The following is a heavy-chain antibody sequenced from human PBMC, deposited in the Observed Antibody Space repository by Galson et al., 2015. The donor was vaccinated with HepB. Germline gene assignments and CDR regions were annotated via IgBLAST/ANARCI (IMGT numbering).Heavy chain of an antibody. Sequence: SVKVSCKVSGYTLTELSMHWVRQAPGKGLEWMGGFDPEDGETIYAQKFQGRVTMTEDTSTDTAYMELRSLRSDDTAVYYCARDPWWTYGGNSDTAFDIWGQGTMVTVSS. J-gene: IGHJ3*02. CDR2: FDPEDGET. CDR3: ARDPWWTYGGNSDTAFDI. CDR1: GYTLTELS. V-gene: IGHV1-24*01. D-gene: IGHD4-23*01.